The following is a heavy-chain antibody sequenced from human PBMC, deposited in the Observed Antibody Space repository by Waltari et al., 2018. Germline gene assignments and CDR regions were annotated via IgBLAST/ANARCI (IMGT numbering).Heavy chain of an antibody. V-gene: IGHV3-48*04. CDR3: ARDSRGLSFDY. J-gene: IGHJ4*02. CDR1: GFTFSSYS. CDR2: ISSSSSTI. Sequence: EVQLVESGGGLVQPGGSLRLSCAASGFTFSSYSMNWVRQAPGKGLEWVSYISSSSSTIYYADSVKGRFTISRDNAKNSLYLQMNSLRAEDTAVYYCARDSRGLSFDYWGQGTLVTVSS. D-gene: IGHD2-2*01.